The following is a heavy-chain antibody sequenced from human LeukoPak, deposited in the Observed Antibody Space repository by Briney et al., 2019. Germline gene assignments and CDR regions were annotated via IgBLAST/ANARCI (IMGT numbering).Heavy chain of an antibody. V-gene: IGHV4-39*07. CDR1: GGSISGSSRSSYY. D-gene: IGHD3-10*01. CDR2: ISYSGST. CDR3: ARDIWKSDDGSSDI. J-gene: IGHJ3*02. Sequence: SETLSLTCTVSGGSISGSSRSSYYWGWIRQPPGKGLEWVGGISYSGSTYYNPSLESRVAISVDTSKSQFSLRLTSVSAADTAVYYCARDIWKSDDGSSDIWGQGTMVTVSS.